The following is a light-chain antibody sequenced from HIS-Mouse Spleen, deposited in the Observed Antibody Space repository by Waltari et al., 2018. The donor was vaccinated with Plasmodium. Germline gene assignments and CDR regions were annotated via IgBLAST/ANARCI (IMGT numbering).Light chain of an antibody. CDR1: QSVSSSY. CDR2: GAS. Sequence: EIVLTQSPGTLSLSPGERATLSCRASQSVSSSYLAWYQQKPGQAPRLLFYGASSRATGIPDRFSGSGSGTDFTLTISRLEPEDVAVYYCQQYGSSPYTFGQGTKLEIK. J-gene: IGKJ2*01. CDR3: QQYGSSPYT. V-gene: IGKV3-20*01.